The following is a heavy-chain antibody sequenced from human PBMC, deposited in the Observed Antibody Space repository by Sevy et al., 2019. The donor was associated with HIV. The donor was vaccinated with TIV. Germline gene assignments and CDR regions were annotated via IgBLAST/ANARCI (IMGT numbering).Heavy chain of an antibody. D-gene: IGHD1-1*01. CDR3: ALERLSSDVAEYFQN. CDR2: VSYDGSNT. Sequence: GGSLRLSCAASGFNLRSFSMHWVRQAPGKWLEWVTTVSYDGSNTYYADSVKGRFAVFRDNSRNLLNLQMNNLRPEDTAVYYCALERLSSDVAEYFQNWGQGSPVTVSS. J-gene: IGHJ1*01. CDR1: GFNLRSFS. V-gene: IGHV3-30*09.